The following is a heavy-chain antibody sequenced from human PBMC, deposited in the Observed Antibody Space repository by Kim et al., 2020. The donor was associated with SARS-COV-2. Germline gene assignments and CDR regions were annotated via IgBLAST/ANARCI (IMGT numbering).Heavy chain of an antibody. V-gene: IGHV1-8*01. J-gene: IGHJ4*02. D-gene: IGHD5-12*01. Sequence: KFQGRVTMTRNTSISTAYMELSSLRSEDTAVYYCARRATRGRSGYDCDYWGQGTLVTVSS. CDR3: ARRATRGRSGYDCDY.